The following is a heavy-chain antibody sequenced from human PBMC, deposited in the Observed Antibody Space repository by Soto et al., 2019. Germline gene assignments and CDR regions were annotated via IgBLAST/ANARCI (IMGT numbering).Heavy chain of an antibody. Sequence: PGGSLRLSCATSGFTFINAWMNWGRQAPGKGLEWVGRVKSKTDGGTTDYAAPVKGRFTISRDDSKNTLFLQMNSLKIEDTALYYCTTDPYSTRDYWGQGTLVTVSS. D-gene: IGHD4-4*01. J-gene: IGHJ4*02. V-gene: IGHV3-15*07. CDR3: TTDPYSTRDY. CDR1: GFTFINAW. CDR2: VKSKTDGGTT.